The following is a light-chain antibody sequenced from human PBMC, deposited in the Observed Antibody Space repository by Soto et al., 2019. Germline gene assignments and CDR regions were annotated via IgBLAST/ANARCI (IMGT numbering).Light chain of an antibody. Sequence: QSPLTQPASVSGSPGQSITISCTGTSSDVGGYNYVSWYQHHPGKAPKLMIYEVSNRPSGVSNRFSGSKSGNTASLTISGLQAEDEADYYCSSYTSSSTLLYVFGTGTKVTVL. V-gene: IGLV2-14*01. CDR1: SSDVGGYNY. CDR3: SSYTSSSTLLYV. CDR2: EVS. J-gene: IGLJ1*01.